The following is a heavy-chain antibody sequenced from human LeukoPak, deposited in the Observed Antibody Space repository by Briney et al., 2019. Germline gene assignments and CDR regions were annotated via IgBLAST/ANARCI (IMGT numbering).Heavy chain of an antibody. J-gene: IGHJ4*02. V-gene: IGHV3-49*04. CDR3: TRDFGDYKGDY. CDR1: GFTFGDYA. CDR2: IRSKAYGGTT. Sequence: GRSLRLSCSASGFTFGDYAVIWVRQASGKGLDWVGFIRSKAYGGTTEYAASVSGRFTISRDDSKSIAYLQMNSLKIEDTAVYYCTRDFGDYKGDYWGQGTLVTVSS. D-gene: IGHD4-17*01.